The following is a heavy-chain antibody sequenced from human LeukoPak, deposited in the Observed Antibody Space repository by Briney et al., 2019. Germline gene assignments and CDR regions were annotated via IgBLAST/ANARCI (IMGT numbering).Heavy chain of an antibody. CDR2: IKQDGGEV. V-gene: IGHV3-7*01. Sequence: PGGSLRLSCAASGFTFSNYWMNWVRQAPGKGLEWVANIKQDGGEVYYVGSVKGRFTISRDSAKNSLHLQTNSLRAEDTAVYYCARGGSRFCSSCYSDAFDIWGQGTMVTVSS. D-gene: IGHD2-15*01. J-gene: IGHJ3*02. CDR1: GFTFSNYW. CDR3: ARGGSRFCSSCYSDAFDI.